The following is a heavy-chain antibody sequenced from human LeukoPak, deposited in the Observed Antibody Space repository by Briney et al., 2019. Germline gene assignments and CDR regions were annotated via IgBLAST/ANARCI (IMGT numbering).Heavy chain of an antibody. CDR1: GFTFDDYA. V-gene: IGHV3-9*01. J-gene: IGHJ6*04. Sequence: GGSLRLSCAASGFTFDDYAMHWVRQAPGKGLEWVSGISWNSGSIGYADSVKGRFTISRDNAKNSLYLQMNSLRAEDTAVYYCAELGITMIGGVWGKGATVTVSS. CDR2: ISWNSGSI. CDR3: AELGITMIGGV. D-gene: IGHD3-10*02.